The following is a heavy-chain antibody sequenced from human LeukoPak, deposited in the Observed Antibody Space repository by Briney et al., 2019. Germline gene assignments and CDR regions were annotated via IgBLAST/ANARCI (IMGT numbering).Heavy chain of an antibody. Sequence: SVKVSCKVSGGTFSNYAINWVRQAPGQGLEWMGGIIPVFGTANYAQKFQGRVTITADRATSTAYMELSSLRSEDTAVYYCARDDSSGAPYWGQGTLVTVSS. CDR3: ARDDSSGAPY. D-gene: IGHD3-22*01. J-gene: IGHJ4*02. V-gene: IGHV1-69*06. CDR2: IIPVFGTA. CDR1: GGTFSNYA.